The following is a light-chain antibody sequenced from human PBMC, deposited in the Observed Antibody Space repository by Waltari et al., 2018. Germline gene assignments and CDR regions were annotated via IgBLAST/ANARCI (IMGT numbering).Light chain of an antibody. CDR2: GDN. J-gene: IGLJ2*01. Sequence: SSELTQDPAMSVAPGQTVTITCHGDSPRRFFASWYQQRPGQAPFLVVYGDNNRPSGIPDRFSGSTSGGTAFLTITGAQADDEAVYFCHSRDTTSTRVFGGGTRLTV. V-gene: IGLV3-19*01. CDR1: SPRRFF. CDR3: HSRDTTSTRV.